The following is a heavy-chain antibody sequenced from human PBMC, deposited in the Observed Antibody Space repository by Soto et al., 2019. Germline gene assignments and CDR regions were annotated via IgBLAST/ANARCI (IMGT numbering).Heavy chain of an antibody. CDR2: IYYSGST. CDR1: GGSFSGYY. Sequence: PSETLSLTCAVYGGSFSGYYWSWIRQPPGKGLEWIGYIYYSGSTYYNPSLKSRVTISVDTSKNQFSLKLSSVTAADTAVYYCARAKYYDILTGPDYWGQGTLVTVSS. V-gene: IGHV4-30-4*01. D-gene: IGHD3-9*01. J-gene: IGHJ4*02. CDR3: ARAKYYDILTGPDY.